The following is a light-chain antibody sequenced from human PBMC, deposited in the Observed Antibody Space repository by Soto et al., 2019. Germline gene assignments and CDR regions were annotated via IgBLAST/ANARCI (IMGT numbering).Light chain of an antibody. CDR2: LGS. CDR1: QSLLDSNGYNY. V-gene: IGKV2-28*01. J-gene: IGKJ1*01. Sequence: DVVMTQSPLSLPVTPGEPASISCRSSQSLLDSNGYNYLDWYLQKPVQSPQLLIYLGSNRASGVPDRFSGSGSGTDFTLKISRGEAEDVGVYYCMQALHTPWTFGQGTKGAIK. CDR3: MQALHTPWT.